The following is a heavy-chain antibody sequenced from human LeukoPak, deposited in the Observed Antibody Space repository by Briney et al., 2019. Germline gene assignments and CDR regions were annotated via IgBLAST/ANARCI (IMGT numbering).Heavy chain of an antibody. V-gene: IGHV3-7*01. CDR1: GFTFSHYG. D-gene: IGHD3-22*01. Sequence: GGSLRLSCAAAGFTFSHYGMHWVRQAPGKGLEWVGNIKQDGSEKFYVDSVKGRFTISRDNAKKSLYLQMNSLRADDTAVYFCARGDYYDSSGFYTDAFDIWGQGTMVTVSS. CDR2: IKQDGSEK. J-gene: IGHJ3*02. CDR3: ARGDYYDSSGFYTDAFDI.